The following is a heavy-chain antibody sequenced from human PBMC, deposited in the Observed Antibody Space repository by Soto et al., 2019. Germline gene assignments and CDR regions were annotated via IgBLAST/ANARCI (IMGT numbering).Heavy chain of an antibody. CDR2: VNNDGRDT. Sequence: PGGSLRLSCAASGFTFSNYRMHWVRQAPGKGLVWVSRVNNDGRDTIYADSVMGRFTVSRDNAKNTLFLQMNSLRIDDTAMYYCARGSVDHAFDIWGQGTMVTVSS. J-gene: IGHJ3*02. CDR1: GFTFSNYR. V-gene: IGHV3-74*01. CDR3: ARGSVDHAFDI. D-gene: IGHD3-9*01.